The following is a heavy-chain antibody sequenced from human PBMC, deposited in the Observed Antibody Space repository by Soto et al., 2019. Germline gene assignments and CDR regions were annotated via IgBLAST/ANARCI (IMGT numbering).Heavy chain of an antibody. Sequence: QVQLQESGPGLVKPSQTLSLTCSASGGSISSGGYYLSWVRQHPGKCLELIGDIYSSGSTYHNPSLESPLSTSIHTSKNHFSLKLTSVTDAHTAVYFCARRTYTSGYTIALWGQGTRVTVSS. J-gene: IGHJ4*02. CDR2: IYSSGST. CDR1: GGSISSGGYY. V-gene: IGHV4-31*01. D-gene: IGHD3-9*01. CDR3: ARRTYTSGYTIAL.